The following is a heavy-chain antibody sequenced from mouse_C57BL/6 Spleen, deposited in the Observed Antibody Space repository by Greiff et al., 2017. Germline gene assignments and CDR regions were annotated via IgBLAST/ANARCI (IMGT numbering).Heavy chain of an antibody. J-gene: IGHJ2*01. CDR1: GYTFTDYE. CDR2: IDPETGGT. CDR3: TRPYSNPYYFDY. V-gene: IGHV1-15*01. Sequence: QVQLQQSRAELVRPGASVTLSCKASGYTFTDYEMHWVKQTPVHGLEWIGAIDPETGGTAYNQKFKGKAILTADKSSSTAYMELRSLTSEDSAVYYCTRPYSNPYYFDYWGQGTTLPVSS. D-gene: IGHD2-5*01.